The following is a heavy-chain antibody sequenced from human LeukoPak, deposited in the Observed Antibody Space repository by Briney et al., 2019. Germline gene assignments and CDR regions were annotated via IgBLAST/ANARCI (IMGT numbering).Heavy chain of an antibody. D-gene: IGHD3-22*01. CDR1: GYTFTSYY. CDR3: ARDLGYYDSSGYPGDY. J-gene: IGHJ4*02. CDR2: INPSGGST. V-gene: IGHV1-46*01. Sequence: ASVKVSCKASGYTFTSYYMHWVRQAPGQGLEWMGIINPSGGSTSYARKFQGRVTMTRDMSTSTVYMELSSLRSEDTAVYYCARDLGYYDSSGYPGDYWGQGTLVTVSS.